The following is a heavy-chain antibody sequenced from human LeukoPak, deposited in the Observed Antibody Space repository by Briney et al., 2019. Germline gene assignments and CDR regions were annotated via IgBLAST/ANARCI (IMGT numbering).Heavy chain of an antibody. J-gene: IGHJ4*02. V-gene: IGHV4-34*01. CDR3: ASRNYYGSGILVDY. CDR1: GGSFSGYY. CDR2: INHSGST. D-gene: IGHD3-10*01. Sequence: SETLSLTCAVYGGSFSGYYWSWNRQPPGKGLEWIGEINHSGSTNYNPSLKSRVTISVDTSKNQFSLKLSSVTAADTAVYYCASRNYYGSGILVDYWGQGTLVTVSS.